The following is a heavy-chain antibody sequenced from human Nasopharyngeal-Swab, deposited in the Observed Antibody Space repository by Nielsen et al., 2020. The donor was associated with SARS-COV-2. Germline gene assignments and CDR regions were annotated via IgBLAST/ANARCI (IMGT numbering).Heavy chain of an antibody. CDR3: ARSDLYSSSWYAPFDY. D-gene: IGHD6-13*01. CDR1: GFTFSSYG. CDR2: IWYDGSNK. Sequence: GGSLRLSCAASGFTFSSYGMHWVRLAPGKGLEWVAVIWYDGSNKYYADSVKGRFTISRDNSKNTLYLQMNSLRAEDTAVYYCARSDLYSSSWYAPFDYWGQGTLVTVSS. J-gene: IGHJ4*02. V-gene: IGHV3-33*01.